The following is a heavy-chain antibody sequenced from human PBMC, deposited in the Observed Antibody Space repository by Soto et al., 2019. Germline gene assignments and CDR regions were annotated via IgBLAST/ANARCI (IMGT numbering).Heavy chain of an antibody. D-gene: IGHD6-19*01. CDR3: AKDRGSSGWYLGY. J-gene: IGHJ4*02. V-gene: IGHV3-23*01. Sequence: EVQLLESGGGLVQPGGSLRLSCAASGFTFSSYAMSWVRQAPGKGLEWVSAISGSGGSTYYADSVKGRFTISRDNSKSTLYLQMNSLRAEDTAVYYCAKDRGSSGWYLGYWGQGTLVTVSS. CDR1: GFTFSSYA. CDR2: ISGSGGST.